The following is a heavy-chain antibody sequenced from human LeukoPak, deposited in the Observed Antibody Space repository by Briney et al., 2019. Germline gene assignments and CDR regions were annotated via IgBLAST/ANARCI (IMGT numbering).Heavy chain of an antibody. V-gene: IGHV4-59*01. CDR2: IHYSGTT. CDR1: GGSISSYY. D-gene: IGHD2-15*01. CDR3: ARMFCSGGSCYTNYFDY. J-gene: IGHJ4*02. Sequence: SETLSLTCTVSGGSISSYYWSWIRQPPGKGLEWIGHIHYSGTTKYNPSLKSRVTILIDTSKNQFSLKLSSVTAADTAVYYCARMFCSGGSCYTNYFDYWGQGTLVTVSS.